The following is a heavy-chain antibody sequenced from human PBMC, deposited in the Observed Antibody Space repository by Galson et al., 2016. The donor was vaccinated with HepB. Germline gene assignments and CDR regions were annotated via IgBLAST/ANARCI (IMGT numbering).Heavy chain of an antibody. V-gene: IGHV3-23*01. CDR1: GFIFSTYA. CDR3: AKVLSQTDYYWYGMDV. Sequence: SLRLSCAGSGFIFSTYAMSWVRQAPGKGLEWVSGIRGSGGGIDYADSVKGRFTISRGNFKNTLYLQMNSLRAEDTAVYYCAKVLSQTDYYWYGMDVWGQGTTVTVS. J-gene: IGHJ6*02. CDR2: IRGSGGGI.